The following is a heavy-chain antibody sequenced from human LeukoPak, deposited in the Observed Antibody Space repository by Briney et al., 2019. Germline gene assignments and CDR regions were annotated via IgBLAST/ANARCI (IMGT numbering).Heavy chain of an antibody. CDR3: AKNDIGYYFEY. CDR2: ISESGVNT. D-gene: IGHD3-9*01. J-gene: IGHJ4*02. Sequence: GGSLRLSCAASGFTFSNYAMSWVRQAPGKGLEWVSGISESGVNTYYADSVKGRLTISRDNSKNTLFLQMNSLRAEDTAVYFCAKNDIGYYFEYGGQGTLVTVSS. CDR1: GFTFSNYA. V-gene: IGHV3-23*01.